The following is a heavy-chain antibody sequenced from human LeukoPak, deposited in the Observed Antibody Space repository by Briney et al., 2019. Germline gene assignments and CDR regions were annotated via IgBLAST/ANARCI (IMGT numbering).Heavy chain of an antibody. Sequence: TSETLSLTCTVSGGSINIYYWSWIRQPAGKGLEWIGRIYTSGSTHYNPSLKSRVTISLDTSKNQFSLKLSSVTAADTAVYYCARSNYCSGGTCFYYYYTDVWGKGTTVTVSS. D-gene: IGHD2-15*01. CDR3: ARSNYCSGGTCFYYYYTDV. CDR1: GGSINIYY. J-gene: IGHJ6*03. CDR2: IYTSGST. V-gene: IGHV4-4*07.